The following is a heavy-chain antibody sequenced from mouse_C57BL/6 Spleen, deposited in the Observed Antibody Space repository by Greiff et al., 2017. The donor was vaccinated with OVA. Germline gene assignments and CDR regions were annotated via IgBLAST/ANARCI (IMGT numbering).Heavy chain of an antibody. J-gene: IGHJ1*03. Sequence: EVKLVESGGGLVKSGGSLKLSCAASGFTFSSYAMSWVRQTPEKRLEWVATISDGGSYTDYPDNVKGRFTISRDNAKNNLYLQMSHLKSEDTAMYYCARRGLSGYFDVWGTGTTVTVSS. D-gene: IGHD3-1*01. CDR3: ARRGLSGYFDV. CDR2: ISDGGSYT. V-gene: IGHV5-4*03. CDR1: GFTFSSYA.